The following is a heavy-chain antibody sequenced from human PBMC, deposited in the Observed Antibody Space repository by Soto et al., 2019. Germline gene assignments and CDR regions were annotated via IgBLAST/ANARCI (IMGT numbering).Heavy chain of an antibody. D-gene: IGHD3-10*01. J-gene: IGHJ6*02. Sequence: SETLSLTCTVSGGSISSYYWSWIRQPPGKGLERIGYIYYSGSTNYNPSLKSRVTISVDTSKNQFSLKLSSVTAADTAVYYCARSQAHYGSGSYFFYYYGMDVWGQGTTVTVSS. CDR3: ARSQAHYGSGSYFFYYYGMDV. CDR2: IYYSGST. CDR1: GGSISSYY. V-gene: IGHV4-59*08.